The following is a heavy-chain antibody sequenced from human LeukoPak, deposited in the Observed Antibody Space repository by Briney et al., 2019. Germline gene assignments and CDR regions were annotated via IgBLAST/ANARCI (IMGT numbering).Heavy chain of an antibody. CDR2: ISYDGSNK. CDR1: GFTFSSYA. J-gene: IGHJ4*02. D-gene: IGHD2-15*01. V-gene: IGHV3-30-3*01. CDR3: ARVGNGRSWDY. Sequence: GGSLRLSCAASGFTFSSYAMHWVRQAPGKGLEWVAVISYDGSNKYYADSVKGRFTISRDNAKNSLYLQMNSLRDDDTAVYYCARVGNGRSWDYWGQGTLVSVSS.